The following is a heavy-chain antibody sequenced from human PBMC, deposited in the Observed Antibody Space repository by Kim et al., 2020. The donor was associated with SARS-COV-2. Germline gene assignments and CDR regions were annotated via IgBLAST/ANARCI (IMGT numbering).Heavy chain of an antibody. D-gene: IGHD3-10*01. CDR2: I. V-gene: IGHV3-48*02. J-gene: IGHJ4*02. CDR3: ARGGFGGTSDY. Sequence: IYYADSGKGRNTNTRDNAKNSLYLQMNSRRDEDTAVYYCARGGFGGTSDYWGQGTLVTVSS.